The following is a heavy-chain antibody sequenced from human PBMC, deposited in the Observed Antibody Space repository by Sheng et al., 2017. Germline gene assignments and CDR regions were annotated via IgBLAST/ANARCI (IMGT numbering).Heavy chain of an antibody. V-gene: IGHV1-18*01. CDR2: ISAYNGNT. CDR3: AHTGYNSTVGQFEY. D-gene: IGHD5-18*01. J-gene: IGHJ4*02. CDR1: GYTFTKYH. Sequence: QVQLVQSGVEVKKPGASVRVSCKASGYTFTKYHISWLRQAPGQGLEWMGWISAYNGNTDYAQKFQGRVTITADESTATAYMELSGLTSEDTAVYYCAHTGYNSTVGQFEYWGQGTLVTVSS.